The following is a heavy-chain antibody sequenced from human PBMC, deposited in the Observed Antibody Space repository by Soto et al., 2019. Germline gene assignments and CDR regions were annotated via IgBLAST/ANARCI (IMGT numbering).Heavy chain of an antibody. Sequence: PSETLSLTCVVSGTSISSTFWSTWIRQPPGKGLEWIGSIYYSGSTYYSPSLKSRVTISVDTSKNQFSLKLSSVTAADTAVYYCARRERAAGTDWWFDPWGQGTLVTVSS. V-gene: IGHV4-38-2*01. CDR1: GTSISSTFW. J-gene: IGHJ5*02. D-gene: IGHD6-13*01. CDR3: ARRERAAGTDWWFDP. CDR2: IYYSGST.